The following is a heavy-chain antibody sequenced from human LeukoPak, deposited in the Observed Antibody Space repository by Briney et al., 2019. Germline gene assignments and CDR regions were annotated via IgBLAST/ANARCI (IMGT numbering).Heavy chain of an antibody. J-gene: IGHJ4*02. Sequence: GRSLRLSCAASGFTFSSYAMHWVRQAPGKGLEWVAVISYDGSNEHYADSVKGRFTISRDNSKNTLYLHMNSLRPEDTAVYYCARTFYHGSGYYYNPVDYWGQGTLVTVSS. CDR1: GFTFSSYA. CDR2: ISYDGSNE. V-gene: IGHV3-30-3*01. D-gene: IGHD3-10*01. CDR3: ARTFYHGSGYYYNPVDY.